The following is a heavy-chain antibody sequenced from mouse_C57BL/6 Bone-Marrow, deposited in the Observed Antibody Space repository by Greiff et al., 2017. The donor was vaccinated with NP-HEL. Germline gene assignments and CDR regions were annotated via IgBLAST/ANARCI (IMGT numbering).Heavy chain of an antibody. CDR1: GYTFTDYN. D-gene: IGHD1-1*01. Sequence: VQLQQSGPELVKPGASVKIPCKASGYTFTDYNMDWVKQSHGKSLEWIGDINPNNGGTIYNQKFKGKATLTVDKSSSTAYMELRSLTSDDTAVYYCARRGVYYGSSDWYFDVWGTGTTVTVSS. V-gene: IGHV1-18*01. J-gene: IGHJ1*03. CDR3: ARRGVYYGSSDWYFDV. CDR2: INPNNGGT.